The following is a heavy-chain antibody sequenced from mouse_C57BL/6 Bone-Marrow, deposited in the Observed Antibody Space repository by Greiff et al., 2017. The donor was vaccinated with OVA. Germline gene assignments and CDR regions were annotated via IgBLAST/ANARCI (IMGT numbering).Heavy chain of an antibody. CDR1: GYTFTSYD. J-gene: IGHJ3*01. D-gene: IGHD4-1*01. Sequence: QVQLQQSGPELVKPGASVKLSCKASGYTFTSYDINWVKQRPGQGLEWIGWIYPRDGSTKYKEKFKGKATLTVDTSSSTAYMELHSLASEDSSVYFCAGLGWFAYWGQGTLVTVSA. CDR3: AGLGWFAY. V-gene: IGHV1-85*01. CDR2: IYPRDGST.